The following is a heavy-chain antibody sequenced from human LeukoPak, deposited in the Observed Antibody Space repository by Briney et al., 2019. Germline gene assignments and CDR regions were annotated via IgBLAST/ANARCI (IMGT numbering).Heavy chain of an antibody. CDR2: IHYSGST. D-gene: IGHD4-17*01. Sequence: SETLSLTCTVSGGSISSYYWSLIRQPPGKGLEWIGYIHYSGSTNYNPSLKSRVTISVDTSKNQFSLSLSSVTVADTAVYYCARAGTNLGDYDFWGQGTLVTVSS. CDR3: ARAGTNLGDYDF. V-gene: IGHV4-59*12. CDR1: GGSISSYY. J-gene: IGHJ4*02.